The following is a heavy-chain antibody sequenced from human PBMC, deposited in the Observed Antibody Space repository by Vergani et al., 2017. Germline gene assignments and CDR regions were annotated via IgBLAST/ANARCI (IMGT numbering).Heavy chain of an antibody. CDR1: GFTFSSYE. V-gene: IGHV3-48*03. J-gene: IGHJ5*02. D-gene: IGHD3-3*01. Sequence: EVQLVESGGGLVQPGGSLRLSCAASGFTFSSYEMNWVRQAPGKGLEWVSYISSSGSTIYYADSVKGRFTISRDNAKNSLYLQMNSLRAEDTAVYYCAREGGFWSGYHWFDPWGQGTLVTVSS. CDR3: AREGGFWSGYHWFDP. CDR2: ISSSGSTI.